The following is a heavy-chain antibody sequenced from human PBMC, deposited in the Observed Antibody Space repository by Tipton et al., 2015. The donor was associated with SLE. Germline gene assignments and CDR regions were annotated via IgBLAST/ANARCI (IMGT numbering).Heavy chain of an antibody. CDR1: GGSFSSYY. CDR2: IYYSGST. D-gene: IGHD6-13*01. V-gene: IGHV4-59*01. CDR3: AREAAAEGVGFDY. J-gene: IGHJ4*02. Sequence: GLVKPSETLSLTCAVYGGSFSSYYWSWIRQPPGKGLEWIGYIYYSGSTNYNPSLKSRVTISVDTSKNQFSLKLSSVTAADTAVYYCAREAAAEGVGFDYWDQGTLVTVSS.